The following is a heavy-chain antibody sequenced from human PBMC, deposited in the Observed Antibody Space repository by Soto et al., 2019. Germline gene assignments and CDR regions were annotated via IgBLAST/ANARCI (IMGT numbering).Heavy chain of an antibody. V-gene: IGHV3-7*01. J-gene: IGHJ4*02. Sequence: EVQLVESGGCLVQPGGSLRLYCAASGFTFSSYWMSWVRPAPGKGLAWVANIKQDGSEKYYVDSVKGRFTISRDNDKNSLYLQMNRLRAEDTAVYYCARETLFPYPARYCSGGSCYLGGQGTLLTVSS. CDR3: ARETLFPYPARYCSGGSCYL. D-gene: IGHD2-15*01. CDR1: GFTFSSYW. CDR2: IKQDGSEK.